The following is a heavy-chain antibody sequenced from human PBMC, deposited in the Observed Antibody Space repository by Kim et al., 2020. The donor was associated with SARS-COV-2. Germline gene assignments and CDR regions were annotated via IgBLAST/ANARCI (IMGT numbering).Heavy chain of an antibody. CDR3: AKDSYYYDSSGYFDY. D-gene: IGHD3-22*01. J-gene: IGHJ4*03. CDR1: GFTFSSYG. V-gene: IGHV3-30*18. CDR2: ISYDGSNK. Sequence: GGSLRLSCAASGFTFSSYGMHWVRQAPGKGLEWVAVISYDGSNKYYADSVKGRFTISRDNSKNTLYLQMNSLRAEDTAVYYCAKDSYYYDSSGYFDYWG.